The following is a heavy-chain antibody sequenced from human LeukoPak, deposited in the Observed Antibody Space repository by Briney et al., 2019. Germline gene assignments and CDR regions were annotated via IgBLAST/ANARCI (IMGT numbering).Heavy chain of an antibody. CDR3: ARLPYSYGYQGAFDI. D-gene: IGHD5-18*01. V-gene: IGHV5-51*01. J-gene: IGHJ3*02. CDR2: IDPGDSKS. Sequence: RGESLKISCKGSGYSFTNYWIGWVRQMPGKGLEWMGIIDPGDSKSRYSPSSQGQVTTSADKSISTAYLQWSSLKSSDTAMYYCARLPYSYGYQGAFDIWGQGTMVTVSS. CDR1: GYSFTNYW.